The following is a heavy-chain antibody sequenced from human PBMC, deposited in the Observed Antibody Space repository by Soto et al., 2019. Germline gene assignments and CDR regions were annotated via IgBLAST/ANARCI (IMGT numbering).Heavy chain of an antibody. J-gene: IGHJ4*02. CDR3: ARGGSGSYYKPAIDY. V-gene: IGHV3-20*04. Sequence: GSLRLSCAASGFTFDDYGMSWVRQAPGKGLEWVSGINWNGGSTGYADSVKGRFTISRDNAKNSLYLQMNSLRAEDTALYYCARGGSGSYYKPAIDYWGQGTLVTVSS. D-gene: IGHD3-10*01. CDR1: GFTFDDYG. CDR2: INWNGGST.